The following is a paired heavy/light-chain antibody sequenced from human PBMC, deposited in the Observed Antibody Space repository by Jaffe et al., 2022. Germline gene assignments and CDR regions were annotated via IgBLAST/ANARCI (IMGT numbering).Light chain of an antibody. V-gene: IGKV1-13*02. CDR2: DAS. CDR3: QQFNSYPPT. J-gene: IGKJ4*01. CDR1: QGISSA. Sequence: AIQLTQSPSSLSASVGDRVTITCRASQGISSALAWYQQKPGKAPKLLIYDASSLESGVPSRFSGSGSGTDFTLTISSLQPEDFATYYCQQFNSYPPTFGGGTKVEIK.
Heavy chain of an antibody. Sequence: EVQLVETGGGLIQPGGSLRLSCAASGFTVSSNYMSWVRQAPGKGLEWVSVIYSGGSTYYADSVKGRFTISRDNSKNTLYLQMNSLRAEDTAVYYCARDSSHAFDIWGQGTMVTVSS. CDR3: ARDSSHAFDI. V-gene: IGHV3-53*02. CDR1: GFTVSSNY. CDR2: IYSGGST. J-gene: IGHJ3*02.